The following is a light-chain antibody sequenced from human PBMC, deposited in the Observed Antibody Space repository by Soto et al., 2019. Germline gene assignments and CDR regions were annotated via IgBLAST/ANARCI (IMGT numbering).Light chain of an antibody. Sequence: VMTQSPAALSVSPGERATLSCRASQGVSSSYLAWYQQKPGQAPRLLIYDASNRATGIPARFSGSGSGADFTLTISSLEPEDFAVYYCQQRSNWPPWTFGQGTKVDIK. CDR3: QQRSNWPPWT. J-gene: IGKJ1*01. CDR2: DAS. CDR1: QGVSSSY. V-gene: IGKV3D-20*02.